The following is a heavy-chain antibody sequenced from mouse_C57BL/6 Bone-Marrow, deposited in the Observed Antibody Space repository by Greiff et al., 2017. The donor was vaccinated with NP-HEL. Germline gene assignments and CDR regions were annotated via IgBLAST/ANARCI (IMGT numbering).Heavy chain of an antibody. CDR1: GYTFTSYW. J-gene: IGHJ1*03. CDR2: IDPSDSET. Sequence: QVQLQQPGAELVRPGSSVKLSCKASGYTFTSYWMHWVKQRPIQGLEWIGNIDPSDSETHYNQKFKDKATLTVDKSSSTAYMQLSSLTSEDSAVDYCARPPGGWYFEVWGTGTTVTVSS. V-gene: IGHV1-52*01. CDR3: ARPPGGWYFEV.